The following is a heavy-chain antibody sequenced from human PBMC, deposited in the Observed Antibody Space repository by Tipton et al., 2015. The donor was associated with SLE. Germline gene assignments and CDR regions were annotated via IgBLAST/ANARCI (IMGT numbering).Heavy chain of an antibody. V-gene: IGHV4-59*12. CDR2: IYYTGST. Sequence: TLSLTCTVSGDSITSSYWSWTRQPPGKGLEWIGYIYYTGSTNYSPSLKSRVTISLDTSKNQFSLKLSSVTAADSAVYYCAREACSGSICYSPVAVRYHYMDVWGKGTTVTVAS. CDR3: AREACSGSICYSPVAVRYHYMDV. D-gene: IGHD2-2*01. J-gene: IGHJ6*03. CDR1: GDSITSSY.